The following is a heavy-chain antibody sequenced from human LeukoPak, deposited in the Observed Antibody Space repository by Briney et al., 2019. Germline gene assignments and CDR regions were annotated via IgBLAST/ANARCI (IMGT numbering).Heavy chain of an antibody. Sequence: PGGSLRLSCAASGFTFSSYWMSWVRQAPGKGLEWVANIKQDGSEKYYVDSVKGRFTISRDNAKNSLYLQMNSLRAEDTAVYYCGHYYGSGSYWDFDYWGQGTLVTVSS. CDR3: GHYYGSGSYWDFDY. CDR1: GFTFSSYW. D-gene: IGHD3-10*01. CDR2: IKQDGSEK. J-gene: IGHJ4*02. V-gene: IGHV3-7*01.